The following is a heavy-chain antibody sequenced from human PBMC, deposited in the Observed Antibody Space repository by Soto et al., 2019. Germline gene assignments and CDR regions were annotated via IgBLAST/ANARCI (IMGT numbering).Heavy chain of an antibody. V-gene: IGHV3-23*01. CDR1: GFTFSSYA. CDR3: AKVRVGCSSTSYYGFDY. D-gene: IGHD2-2*01. CDR2: ISGSGGST. J-gene: IGHJ4*02. Sequence: EVQLLESGGGLVQPGGSLRLSCAASGFTFSSYAMSWVRQAPGKGLEWVSAISGSGGSTYYADSVKGRFTISRDNSKNTLYLQMNSLRAEDTAVYYCAKVRVGCSSTSYYGFDYWGQGTLVTVSS.